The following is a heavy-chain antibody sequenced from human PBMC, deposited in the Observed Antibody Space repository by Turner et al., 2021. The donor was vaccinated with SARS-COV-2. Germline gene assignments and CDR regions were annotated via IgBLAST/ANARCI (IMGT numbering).Heavy chain of an antibody. V-gene: IGHV3-30-3*01. D-gene: IGHD1-26*01. CDR3: ARPPSGNYINWFDP. CDR2: ISYDGFNK. Sequence: QVQLVESGGGVFQPGRSLRLSCAAPVFSFSSYAMHWVRQAPGKGLGWVAVISYDGFNKYYADSVKGRFTITRNNTKKTLYQQMNSLGAEDTAVYYCARPPSGNYINWFDPWGQGTLVTVSS. J-gene: IGHJ5*02. CDR1: VFSFSSYA.